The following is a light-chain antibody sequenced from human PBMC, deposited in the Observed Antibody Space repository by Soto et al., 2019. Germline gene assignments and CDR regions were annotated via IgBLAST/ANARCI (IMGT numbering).Light chain of an antibody. V-gene: IGKV3-15*01. CDR1: QSVSSD. J-gene: IGKJ1*01. Sequence: IWMPQSPATLSMSPGETAILSCRASQSVSSDLAWYQQRRGQPPRLLIYGASTRATGIPARFSGSGSGTEFTLTISSLQSEDFAVHYCQQYNNWPRTFCQGTKVDIK. CDR3: QQYNNWPRT. CDR2: GAS.